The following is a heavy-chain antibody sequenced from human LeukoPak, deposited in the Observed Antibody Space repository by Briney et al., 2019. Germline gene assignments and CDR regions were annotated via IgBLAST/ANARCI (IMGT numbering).Heavy chain of an antibody. CDR2: IHHSGNS. CDR3: TRGHWGLQS. V-gene: IGHV4-59*02. D-gene: IGHD7-27*01. J-gene: IGHJ5*02. Sequence: SETLSLTCTVPGASVTDYYWSWIRQSPGKGLEWISYIHHSGNSDYNPSLRSRVTTSLDTSKNQFSLNLISVTAADTAVYYCTRGHWGLQSWSQGTLVTVSS. CDR1: GASVTDYY.